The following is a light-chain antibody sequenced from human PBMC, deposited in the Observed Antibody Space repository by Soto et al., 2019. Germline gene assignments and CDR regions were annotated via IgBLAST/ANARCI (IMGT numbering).Light chain of an antibody. V-gene: IGKV4-1*01. CDR3: QQYYSTPQT. Sequence: DIVMTQSPDSLAVSLGERATINCKSSQIVLYSSNNKNYLAWYQQEPGQPPKLLIYWASTRESGVPDRFSGSGSGTDFTLTISSLQAEDVAVYYCQQYYSTPQTFGQGTRLEIK. CDR2: WAS. CDR1: QIVLYSSNNKNY. J-gene: IGKJ5*01.